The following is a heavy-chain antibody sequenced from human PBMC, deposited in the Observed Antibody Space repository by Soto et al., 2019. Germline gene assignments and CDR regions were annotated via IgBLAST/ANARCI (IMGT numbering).Heavy chain of an antibody. CDR1: GGSISSGGYY. V-gene: IGHV4-31*03. Sequence: PSETLSLTCTVSGGSISSGGYYWSWIRQHPGKGLEWIGYIYYSGSTYYNPSLKSRVTISVDTSKNQFSLKLSSVTAADTAVYYCARFYDILTGSFDYWGQGTLVTVSS. D-gene: IGHD3-9*01. CDR3: ARFYDILTGSFDY. J-gene: IGHJ4*02. CDR2: IYYSGST.